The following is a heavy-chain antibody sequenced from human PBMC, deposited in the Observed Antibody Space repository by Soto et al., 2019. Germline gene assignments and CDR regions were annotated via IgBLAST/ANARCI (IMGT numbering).Heavy chain of an antibody. Sequence: NPSETLSLTCTVSGGSISTSRNYWGWIRQPPGRGLEWIGSLYYSGSTYFNPSLKSRITISADTAKNQFSLSLNSVTAADTAVYYCARGDTYYYYIDVWGKGTTVTAP. D-gene: IGHD5-18*01. CDR3: ARGDTYYYYIDV. V-gene: IGHV4-39*01. CDR2: LYYSGST. CDR1: GGSISTSRNY. J-gene: IGHJ6*03.